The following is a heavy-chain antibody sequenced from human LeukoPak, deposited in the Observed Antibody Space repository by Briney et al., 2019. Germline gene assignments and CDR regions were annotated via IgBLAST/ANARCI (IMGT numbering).Heavy chain of an antibody. Sequence: PSETLSLTCTVSGGSISSYYWGWIRQLPGKGLEWIGYIYYSGSTNYNPSLKSRVTISVDTSKNQFSLKLSSVTAADTAVYYCARGGGVAGTPYNPYDYWGQGTLVTVSS. D-gene: IGHD6-19*01. CDR2: IYYSGST. CDR3: ARGGGVAGTPYNPYDY. V-gene: IGHV4-59*01. CDR1: GGSISSYY. J-gene: IGHJ4*02.